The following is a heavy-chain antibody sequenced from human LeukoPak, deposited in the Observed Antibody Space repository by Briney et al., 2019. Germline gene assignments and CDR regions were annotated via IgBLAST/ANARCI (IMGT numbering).Heavy chain of an antibody. V-gene: IGHV4-61*01. J-gene: IGHJ4*02. CDR3: ASSGWYPGPIDY. Sequence: SETLCLTCTVSGGSFSSSSYYWGWLRQPPGKGLEWNGYIYYSGSTNYNPSLKSRVTISVDTNKNQFSLKLSSVTAADTAVYYCASSGWYPGPIDYWGQGTLVTVSS. CDR2: IYYSGST. D-gene: IGHD6-19*01. CDR1: GGSFSSSSYY.